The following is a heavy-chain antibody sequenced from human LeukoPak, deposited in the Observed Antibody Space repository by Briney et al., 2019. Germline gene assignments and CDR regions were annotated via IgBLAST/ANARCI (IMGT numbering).Heavy chain of an antibody. CDR1: GFTFDDYA. J-gene: IGHJ4*02. V-gene: IGHV3-9*01. Sequence: GGSLRLSCAASGFTFDDYATHWVRQAPGKGLEWVSGISWNSGSIGYADSVKGRFTISRDNAKNSLYLQMNSLRAEDTALYYCAKDRSSGGSCMDYWGQGTLVTVSS. CDR2: ISWNSGSI. CDR3: AKDRSSGGSCMDY. D-gene: IGHD2-15*01.